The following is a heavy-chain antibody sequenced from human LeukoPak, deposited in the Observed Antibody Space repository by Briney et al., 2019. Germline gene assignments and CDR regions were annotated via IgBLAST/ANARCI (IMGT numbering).Heavy chain of an antibody. CDR1: GYTLTELS. J-gene: IGHJ4*02. Sequence: ASVEVSCKVSGYTLTELSTHWVRQAPGKGLEWMGGFDPEDGETIYAQKFQGRVTMTDDTSTDTAYMELSSLRSEDTAVYYCATSGDRLSPYSSSWYYFDYWGQGTLVTVSS. CDR3: ATSGDRLSPYSSSWYYFDY. CDR2: FDPEDGET. V-gene: IGHV1-24*01. D-gene: IGHD6-13*01.